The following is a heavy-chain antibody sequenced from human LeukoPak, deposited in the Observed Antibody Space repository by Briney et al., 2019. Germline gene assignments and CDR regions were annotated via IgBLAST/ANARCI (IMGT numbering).Heavy chain of an antibody. Sequence: GSLRLSCAASGFTFSSYAMSWVRQAPGKGLEWVSAISGSGGSTCYADSVKGRFTISRDNSKNTLYLQMNSLRAEDTAVYYCAKDIVVVVAAIQFDYWGQGTLVTVSS. V-gene: IGHV3-23*01. D-gene: IGHD2-15*01. CDR2: ISGSGGST. CDR1: GFTFSSYA. J-gene: IGHJ4*02. CDR3: AKDIVVVVAAIQFDY.